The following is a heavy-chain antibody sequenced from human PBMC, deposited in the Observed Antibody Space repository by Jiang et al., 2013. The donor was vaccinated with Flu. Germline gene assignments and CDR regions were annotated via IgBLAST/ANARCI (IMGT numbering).Heavy chain of an antibody. V-gene: IGHV4-59*08. J-gene: IGHJ2*01. CDR2: IYYSGST. Sequence: LLKPSETLSLTCTVSGGSISSYYWSWIRQPPGKGLEWIGYIYYSGSTNYNPSLKSRVTISVDTSKNQFSLKLSSVTAADTAVYYCARHGAGYDDFWSGREAYWYFDLWGRGTLVTVSS. CDR1: GGSISSYY. CDR3: ARHGAGYDDFWSGREAYWYFDL. D-gene: IGHD3-3*01.